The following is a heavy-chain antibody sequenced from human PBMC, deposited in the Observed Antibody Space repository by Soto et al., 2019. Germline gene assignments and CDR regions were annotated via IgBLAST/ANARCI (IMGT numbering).Heavy chain of an antibody. V-gene: IGHV1-18*01. CDR3: AGVPRKLVANYGGNSYYFDY. CDR1: GYTFTSYG. J-gene: IGHJ4*02. Sequence: ASVKVSCKASGYTFTSYGISWVRQAPGQGLEWMGWISAYNGNTNYAQKLQGRVTMTTDTSTSTAYMELRSLRSDDTAVYYCAGVPRKLVANYGGNSYYFDYWGQGTLVTVSS. D-gene: IGHD4-17*01. CDR2: ISAYNGNT.